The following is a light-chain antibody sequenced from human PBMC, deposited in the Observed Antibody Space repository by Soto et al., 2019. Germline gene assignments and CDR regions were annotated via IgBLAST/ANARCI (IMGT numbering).Light chain of an antibody. V-gene: IGLV2-23*01. CDR2: EGS. CDR1: NSDVGSYNL. CDR3: SGQK. Sequence: QSALTQPPSVSGSPGQSITISCTGTNSDVGSYNLVSWYQQHPGRAPKLIIFEGSKRPSGVSTRFSGSKSDDTASLTISGLQAEDEADYYCSGQKFGGGTKVTVL. J-gene: IGLJ2*01.